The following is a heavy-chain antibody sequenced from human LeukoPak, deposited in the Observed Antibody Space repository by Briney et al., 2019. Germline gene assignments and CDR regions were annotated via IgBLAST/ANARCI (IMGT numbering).Heavy chain of an antibody. J-gene: IGHJ4*02. CDR3: ARGRGPIVVVVAASPYSTPFDY. D-gene: IGHD2-15*01. CDR1: GGSISSGGYY. V-gene: IGHV4-31*03. CDR2: IYYSGST. Sequence: SETLSLTCTVSGGSISSGGYYWSWIRQHPGKGLEWIGYIYYSGSTYYNPSLKSRVTISVDTSKNQFSLKLSSVTAADTAVYYCARGRGPIVVVVAASPYSTPFDYWGQGTLVTVSS.